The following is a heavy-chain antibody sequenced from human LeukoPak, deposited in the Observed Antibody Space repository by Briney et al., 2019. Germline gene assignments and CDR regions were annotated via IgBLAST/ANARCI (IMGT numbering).Heavy chain of an antibody. Sequence: GASVKVSCKVSGYTLAELSMHWVRQAPGKGLEWMGGFDPEDGETIYAQKFQGRVTMTEDTSTDTAYMELSSLRSEDTAVYYCATASGSNSFYGMDVWGQGTTVTVSS. CDR3: ATASGSNSFYGMDV. CDR1: GYTLAELS. J-gene: IGHJ6*02. V-gene: IGHV1-24*01. CDR2: FDPEDGET. D-gene: IGHD2/OR15-2a*01.